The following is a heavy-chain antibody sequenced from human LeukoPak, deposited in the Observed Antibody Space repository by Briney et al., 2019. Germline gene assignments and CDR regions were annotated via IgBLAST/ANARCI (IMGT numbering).Heavy chain of an antibody. CDR2: IYYSGST. D-gene: IGHD3-22*01. J-gene: IGHJ4*02. V-gene: IGHV4-59*01. CDR1: GGSISSYY. Sequence: SETLSLTCTVSGGSISSYYWSWIRQPPGKGLEWIGYIYYSGSTNYNPSLKSRVTISVDTSKNQFSLKLSSVTAADTAVYYCARVIVGGYFDYWGQGTLVTVSS. CDR3: ARVIVGGYFDY.